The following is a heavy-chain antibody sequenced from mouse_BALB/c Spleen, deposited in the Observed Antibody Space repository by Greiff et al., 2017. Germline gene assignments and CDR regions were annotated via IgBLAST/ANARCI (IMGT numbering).Heavy chain of an antibody. Sequence: VQLQQSGPGLVAPSQSLSITCTASGFSLTSYGVHWVRQPPGKGLEWLGVIWAGGSTNYNSALMSRQSISKDNYKSQIILKMNSLQTADAAMYYCASDSNYYGDYWGQGTTLTVSA. J-gene: IGHJ2*01. D-gene: IGHD2-5*01. V-gene: IGHV2-9*02. CDR3: ASDSNYYGDY. CDR1: GFSLTSYG. CDR2: IWAGGST.